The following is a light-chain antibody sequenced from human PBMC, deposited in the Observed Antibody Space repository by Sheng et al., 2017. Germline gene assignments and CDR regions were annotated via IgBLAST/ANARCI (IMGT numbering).Light chain of an antibody. CDR3: GAWDDSLNVVL. J-gene: IGLJ2*01. CDR2: EI. CDR1: APTSEVIV. Sequence: QSVLTQPPSASGTPGRGSPSLALEAAPTSEVIVLTGTSSSQERPPKSSSIEIMSGPQGSRDRFSASKSGTSASLVISGLQSEDEADYYCGAWDDSLNVVLFGGGTKLTVL. V-gene: IGLV1-44*01.